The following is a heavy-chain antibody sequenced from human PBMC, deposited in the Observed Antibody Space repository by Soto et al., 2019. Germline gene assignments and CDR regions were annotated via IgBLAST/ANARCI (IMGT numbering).Heavy chain of an antibody. D-gene: IGHD6-13*01. CDR1: GFTLSDHY. CDR2: SRDKAQGYSI. J-gene: IGHJ4*02. CDR3: VDLSSSWLGGY. V-gene: IGHV3-72*01. Sequence: GGSLRLSCAGSGFTLSDHYIDWVRQAPGKGLEWVGRSRDKAQGYSITYAASVKGRFTTSRDESKNSVYLQMNSLRAEDTAVYYCVDLSSSWLGGYWGQGTLVTVSS.